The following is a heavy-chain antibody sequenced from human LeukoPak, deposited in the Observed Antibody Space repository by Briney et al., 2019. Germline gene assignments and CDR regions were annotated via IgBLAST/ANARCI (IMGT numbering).Heavy chain of an antibody. CDR3: ARHNDPYYYFDL. J-gene: IGHJ2*01. CDR2: IYYSGSPT. D-gene: IGHD2-8*01. V-gene: IGHV4-59*08. Sequence: PSETLSLTCTVSGDSISGYYWSWIRQPPGKGLEWIGYIYYSGSPTNYNPSLKSRLTISIDTSKNQFSLKLSSVTAADTAVYYCARHNDPYYYFDLWGRGTLVTVSS. CDR1: GDSISGYY.